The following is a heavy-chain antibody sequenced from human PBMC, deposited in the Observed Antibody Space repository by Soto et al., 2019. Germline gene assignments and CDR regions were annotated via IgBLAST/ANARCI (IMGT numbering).Heavy chain of an antibody. CDR3: ATFGLVTFDC. J-gene: IGHJ4*02. CDR1: GFIFNTYS. CDR2: ISPSGSYM. D-gene: IGHD3-9*01. Sequence: EMQLVESGGGLVKPGGSLRLSCAASGFIFNTYSMDWVRQAPGKGLEWVASISPSGSYMYYGDSLKCRFTVSRANAKTSLYLQMDSLRADDTAIYYCATFGLVTFDCWGQGTLVTVSS. V-gene: IGHV3-21*01.